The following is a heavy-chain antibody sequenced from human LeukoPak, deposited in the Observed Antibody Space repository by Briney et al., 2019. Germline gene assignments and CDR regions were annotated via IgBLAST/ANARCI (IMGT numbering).Heavy chain of an antibody. D-gene: IGHD3-22*01. Sequence: GGSLRLSCAASGFTFSSYEMNWVRQAPGKGLEWVSYISSSGSTIYYADPVKGRFTISRDNAKNSLYLQMNSLRAEDTAVYYCARTPLSPYDSSGYGDYWGQGTLVTVSS. CDR3: ARTPLSPYDSSGYGDY. CDR1: GFTFSSYE. CDR2: ISSSGSTI. J-gene: IGHJ4*02. V-gene: IGHV3-48*03.